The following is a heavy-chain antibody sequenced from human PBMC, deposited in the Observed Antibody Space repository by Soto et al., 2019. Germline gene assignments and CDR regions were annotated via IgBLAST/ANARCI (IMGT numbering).Heavy chain of an antibody. Sequence: SPTLSLTCAISGDSVSSNSAAWNWIRQSPSRGLEWLGRTYYRSKWYNDYAVSVKSRITINPDTSKNQFSLQLNSVTPEDMAVYYCARAGDYCSSTSCYVVYYYYGMDVWGQGTTVTVSS. D-gene: IGHD2-2*01. CDR1: GDSVSSNSAA. V-gene: IGHV6-1*01. CDR3: ARAGDYCSSTSCYVVYYYYGMDV. J-gene: IGHJ6*02. CDR2: TYYRSKWYN.